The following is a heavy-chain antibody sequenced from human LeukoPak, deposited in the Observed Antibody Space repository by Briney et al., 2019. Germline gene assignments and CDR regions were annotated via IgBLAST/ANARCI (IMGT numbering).Heavy chain of an antibody. Sequence: ASVKVSCKASGYTFGSYGVSWVRQAPGQGPEWMAWISVYSGNTEYAQKFQDRDTLTADTSTSTVYMELRSLRSDDTAVYYCARDGWSLGPWGQGTLVTVSS. CDR1: GYTFGSYG. J-gene: IGHJ5*02. V-gene: IGHV1-18*01. CDR2: ISVYSGNT. D-gene: IGHD2-8*01. CDR3: ARDGWSLGP.